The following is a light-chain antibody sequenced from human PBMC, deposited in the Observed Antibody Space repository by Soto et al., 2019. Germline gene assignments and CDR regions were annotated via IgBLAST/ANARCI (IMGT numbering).Light chain of an antibody. CDR3: SSFTYSRTYV. V-gene: IGLV2-14*01. CDR2: EVS. J-gene: IGLJ1*01. CDR1: SSDVGGYNY. Sequence: QSVLTQPASVSGSPEQSITISCTGTSSDVGGYNYVSWYQQHPGKAPKLMIFEVSNRPSGVSIRFSGSRSGNTASLTISGLQAEDEADYYCSSFTYSRTYVFGTGTKVTVL.